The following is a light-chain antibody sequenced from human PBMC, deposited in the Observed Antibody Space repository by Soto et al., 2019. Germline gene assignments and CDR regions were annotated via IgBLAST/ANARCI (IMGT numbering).Light chain of an antibody. V-gene: IGKV2-30*01. J-gene: IGKJ1*01. CDR2: QVS. CDR3: MQSTHSPPT. CDR1: QSLVETDGNTY. Sequence: DVVMTQSPLSLPVTLGQPASISCRSSQSLVETDGNTYLNWFHQRPGQSPRRLSYQVSNRDSGVQARFTGSRPGSDFTVKITRVEDEDVGVYYCMQSTHSPPTFGQGTKVDIK.